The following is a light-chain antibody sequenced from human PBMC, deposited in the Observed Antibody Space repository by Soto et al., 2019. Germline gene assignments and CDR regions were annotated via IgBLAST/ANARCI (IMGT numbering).Light chain of an antibody. CDR2: EVN. CDR1: STDVGGYNY. CDR3: SSYTRSVTLGV. Sequence: QSVLTQPASVSGSPGQSITISCTGTSTDVGGYNYVSWYQQHPGKARKLMIYEVNNRPSGVSDRFSGSKSGNTASLTISGLQAEDEADYYCSSYTRSVTLGVFGGGTKLTVL. J-gene: IGLJ3*02. V-gene: IGLV2-14*01.